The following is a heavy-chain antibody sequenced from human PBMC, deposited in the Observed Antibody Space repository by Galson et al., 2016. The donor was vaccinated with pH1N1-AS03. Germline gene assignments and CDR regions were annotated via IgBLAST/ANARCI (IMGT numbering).Heavy chain of an antibody. CDR3: ARGPSRCVDRYYYFGMDV. Sequence: SVKVSCKASGGSFNTYTISWVRQAPGQRFEWLGGITPLFGAANYAQKFQGRVTITADESTTTAYMELSSLRSEDTAVYYCARGPSRCVDRYYYFGMDVWGQGTTVTVSS. J-gene: IGHJ6*02. CDR2: ITPLFGAA. CDR1: GGSFNTYT. D-gene: IGHD3/OR15-3a*01. V-gene: IGHV1-69*13.